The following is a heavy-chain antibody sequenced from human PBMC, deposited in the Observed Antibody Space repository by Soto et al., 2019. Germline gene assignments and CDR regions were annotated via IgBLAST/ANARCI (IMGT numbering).Heavy chain of an antibody. CDR3: ARGQEGVVATH. Sequence: QVQLQQWGAGLLKPSETLSLKCAVTGGSLSGYYWSWIRQPPGKGLEWIGEVKDGGHTNYSPSLSGRLSISSDPSNNQFALRLNSVAAADTGVYCCARGQEGVVATHWDQGSLVTVSS. CDR1: GGSLSGYY. CDR2: VKDGGHT. V-gene: IGHV4-34*01. J-gene: IGHJ4*02. D-gene: IGHD5-12*01.